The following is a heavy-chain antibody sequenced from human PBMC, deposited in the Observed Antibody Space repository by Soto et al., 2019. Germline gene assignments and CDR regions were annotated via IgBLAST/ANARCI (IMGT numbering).Heavy chain of an antibody. Sequence: ASVKVCCKASGYTFTGYYMHWVRQAPGQGLEWMGWINPNSGGTNYAQKFQGRVTMTRDTSISTAYMELSRLRSDDTAVYYCARDLKLMVYVSPSPAVYWGHGTLVTVSS. CDR3: ARDLKLMVYVSPSPAVY. CDR2: INPNSGGT. V-gene: IGHV1-2*02. D-gene: IGHD2-8*01. J-gene: IGHJ4*01. CDR1: GYTFTGYY.